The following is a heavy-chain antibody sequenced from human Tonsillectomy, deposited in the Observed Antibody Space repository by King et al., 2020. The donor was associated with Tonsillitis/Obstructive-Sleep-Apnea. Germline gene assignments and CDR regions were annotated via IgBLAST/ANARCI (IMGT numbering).Heavy chain of an antibody. CDR3: ARGGDYGGNFIFDY. CDR1: GFTFSSYA. D-gene: IGHD4-23*01. V-gene: IGHV3-30*04. J-gene: IGHJ4*02. Sequence: VQLVESGGGVVQPGRSLRLSCAASGFTFSSYAMHWVRQAPGKGLEWVAVISYDGSNKYYADSVKGRFTISRDNSKNTLYLQINSLRAEDTAVYYCARGGDYGGNFIFDYWGQGTLVTVSS. CDR2: ISYDGSNK.